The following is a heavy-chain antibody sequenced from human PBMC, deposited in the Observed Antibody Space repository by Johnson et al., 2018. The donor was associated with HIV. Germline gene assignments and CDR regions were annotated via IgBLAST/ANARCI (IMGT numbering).Heavy chain of an antibody. J-gene: IGHJ3*02. CDR2: IYSGDST. Sequence: EVQLVESGGGLVQPGGSLRLSCAASGLTVCTNDINWVRQAPGKGLEWVAIIYSGDSTYYADSLEGRFPISRDKSKNTVYLQMNSLRVEDTAVYYCARDGPGDGNAMGGSGAFDIWGQGTMVTVSS. D-gene: IGHD5-24*01. V-gene: IGHV3-66*01. CDR3: ARDGPGDGNAMGGSGAFDI. CDR1: GLTVCTND.